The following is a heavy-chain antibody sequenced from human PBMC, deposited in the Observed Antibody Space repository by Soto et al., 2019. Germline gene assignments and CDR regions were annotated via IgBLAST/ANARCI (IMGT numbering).Heavy chain of an antibody. V-gene: IGHV1-2*04. J-gene: IGHJ4*02. CDR3: ARRSPYYYDSSGYYLYYFDY. Sequence: EASVKVSCKASGYTFTGYYMHWVRQAPGQGLEGMGWINPNSVGTNYAQKFQGWVTMTRDTSLSTAYMELSRLRSDDTAVYYCARRSPYYYDSSGYYLYYFDYWGQGTLVTVSS. CDR2: INPNSVGT. CDR1: GYTFTGYY. D-gene: IGHD3-22*01.